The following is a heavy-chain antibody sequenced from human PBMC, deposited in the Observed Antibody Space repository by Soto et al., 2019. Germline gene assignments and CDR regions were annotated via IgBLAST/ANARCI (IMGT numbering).Heavy chain of an antibody. CDR2: ISSNGGST. V-gene: IGHV3-64D*06. CDR1: GFTFRSFT. D-gene: IGHD6-19*01. CDR3: VKDLIAVAGTYNWFDP. Sequence: PGGSLRLSCAASGFTFRSFTMNWVRQAPGKGLEYVSAISSNGGSTYYADSVKGRFTISRDNSKNTLYLQMSSLRAEDTAVYYCVKDLIAVAGTYNWFDPWGQGTLVTVSS. J-gene: IGHJ5*02.